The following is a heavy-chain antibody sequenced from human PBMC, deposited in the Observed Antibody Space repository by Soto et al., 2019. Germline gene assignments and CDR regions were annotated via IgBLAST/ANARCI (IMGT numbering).Heavy chain of an antibody. CDR1: GGSITSGNSYS. CDR3: ARAVAPYFGTWFDP. D-gene: IGHD3-10*01. V-gene: IGHV4-30-2*01. Sequence: SETLSLTCAVSGGSITSGNSYSWSWIRQPPGKGLEWIGSISHTGSTSYNPSLKSRLTMSVDKSENQFSLRLSSVTAADMAVYYCARAVAPYFGTWFDPWGQGILVTVSS. CDR2: ISHTGST. J-gene: IGHJ5*02.